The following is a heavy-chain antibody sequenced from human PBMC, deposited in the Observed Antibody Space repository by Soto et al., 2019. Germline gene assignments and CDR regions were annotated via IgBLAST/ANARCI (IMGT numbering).Heavy chain of an antibody. D-gene: IGHD3-22*01. CDR2: IIPIFGSA. J-gene: IGHJ4*02. Sequence: GASVKVSCKASGGSFSDFAINWVRQPPGQGLEWMGGIIPIFGSANYGEIFQARVTITADESTTTTYMELSSLRSEDTAVYYCAMGPYYYDSSRYGQGDYWGQGSLVTVSS. CDR3: AMGPYYYDSSRYGQGDY. CDR1: GGSFSDFA. V-gene: IGHV1-69*13.